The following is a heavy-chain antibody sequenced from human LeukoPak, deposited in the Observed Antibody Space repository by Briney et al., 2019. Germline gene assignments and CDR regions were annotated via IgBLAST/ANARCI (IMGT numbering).Heavy chain of an antibody. CDR1: GYTFTSYY. CDR2: INPSGGST. CDR3: ATGSGSYPYYFDY. Sequence: GASVKVSCKASGYTFTSYYMHWVRQAPGQGLEWMGIINPSGGSTSYAQKFQGRVTMTEDTSTDTAYMELSSLRSEDTAVYYCATGSGSYPYYFDYWGQGTLVTVSS. D-gene: IGHD1-26*01. J-gene: IGHJ4*02. V-gene: IGHV1-46*01.